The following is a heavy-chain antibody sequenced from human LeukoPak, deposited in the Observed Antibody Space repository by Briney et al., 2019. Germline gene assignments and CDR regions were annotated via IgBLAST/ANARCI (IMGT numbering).Heavy chain of an antibody. D-gene: IGHD2-15*01. CDR2: INHSGST. CDR1: GDSVSSSNHY. Sequence: SETLSLTCSVSGDSVSSSNHYWSWIRQPPGKGLEWIGEINHSGSTNYNPSLKSRVTISVDTSKNQFSLRLSSVTAADTAVYYCASFYCSGGSCYQYYYYYYMDVWGKGTTVTLSS. J-gene: IGHJ6*03. CDR3: ASFYCSGGSCYQYYYYYYMDV. V-gene: IGHV4-39*01.